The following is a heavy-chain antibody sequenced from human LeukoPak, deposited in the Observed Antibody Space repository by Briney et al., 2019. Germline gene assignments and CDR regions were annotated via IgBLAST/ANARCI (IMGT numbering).Heavy chain of an antibody. CDR2: IYHSGST. CDR1: GGSISSSSYY. CDR3: ARGRPYYDFWSGYPPHFDY. Sequence: SETLSLTCTVSGGSISSSSYYWSWIRQPPGKGLEWIGYIYHSGSTYYNPSLKSRVTISVDRSKNQFSLKLSSVTAADTAVYYCARGRPYYDFWSGYPPHFDYWGQGTLVTVSS. V-gene: IGHV4-30-2*01. D-gene: IGHD3-3*01. J-gene: IGHJ4*02.